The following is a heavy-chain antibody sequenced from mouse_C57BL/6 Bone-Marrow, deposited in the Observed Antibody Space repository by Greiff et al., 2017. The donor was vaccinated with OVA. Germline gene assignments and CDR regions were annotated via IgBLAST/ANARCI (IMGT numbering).Heavy chain of an antibody. Sequence: VQLQQSGPELVKPGASVKISCKASGYSFTGYYMNWVKQSPEKSLEWIGEINPSTGGTTYNQKFKAKATLTVDKSSSSAYMQLKSLTSEDSAVYYCARWGYDYGFDYWGQGTTLTVSS. CDR2: INPSTGGT. J-gene: IGHJ2*01. D-gene: IGHD2-4*01. CDR3: ARWGYDYGFDY. V-gene: IGHV1-42*01. CDR1: GYSFTGYY.